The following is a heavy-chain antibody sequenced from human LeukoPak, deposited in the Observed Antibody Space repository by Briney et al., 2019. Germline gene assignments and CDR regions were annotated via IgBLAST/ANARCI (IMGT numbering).Heavy chain of an antibody. CDR3: ARGNSDAFDI. D-gene: IGHD4-23*01. V-gene: IGHV3-33*01. CDR2: IWYDGSYK. CDR1: GFTLSNYA. Sequence: PGRSLRLSCAASGFTLSNYAMHWVRQAPGKGLEWMAIIWYDGSYKYYADSVKGRFTISRDNSKNTLYLQVNSLTVEDTAVYYCARGNSDAFDIWGHGTMVTVSS. J-gene: IGHJ3*02.